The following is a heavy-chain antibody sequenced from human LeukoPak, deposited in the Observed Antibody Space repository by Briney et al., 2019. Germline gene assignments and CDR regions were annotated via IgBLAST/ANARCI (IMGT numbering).Heavy chain of an antibody. J-gene: IGHJ4*02. V-gene: IGHV4-4*02. CDR1: GASISSSNW. D-gene: IGHD6-19*01. CDR2: IYHAGST. CDR3: ARSAAVTGQFDF. Sequence: SETLSLTCTVSGASISSSNWWTWVRQPPGEALEWIGEIYHAGSTKYNPSLRSRLTISVDKSKNSFTLSLTSVTAADTAFYCARSAAVTGQFDFWGQGTLVTVSS.